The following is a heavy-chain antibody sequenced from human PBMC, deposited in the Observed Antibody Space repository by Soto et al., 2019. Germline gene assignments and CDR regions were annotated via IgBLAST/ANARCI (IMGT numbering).Heavy chain of an antibody. CDR3: ARCASSCSLGF. CDR2: IYYSGST. J-gene: IGHJ4*02. V-gene: IGHV4-30-4*01. Sequence: KPSETLSLTCTVSGGSISSGDYYWSWIRQPPGKGLEWIGYIYYSGSTYYKQSLMSRVTISVDTSKNQFSLKLSSVTAADTAVYYCARCASSCSLGFWGQGTLVTVSS. CDR1: GGSISSGDYY. D-gene: IGHD2-15*01.